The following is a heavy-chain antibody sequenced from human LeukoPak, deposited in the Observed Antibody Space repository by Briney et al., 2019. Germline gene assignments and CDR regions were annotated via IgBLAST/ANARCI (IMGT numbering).Heavy chain of an antibody. V-gene: IGHV1-69*13. D-gene: IGHD3-22*01. J-gene: IGHJ4*02. CDR3: ASTTEYYYDSSGYYY. CDR2: IIPIFGTA. CDR1: GGTFSSYA. Sequence: SVKVSCKASGGTFSSYAISWVRQAPGQGLEWMGGIIPIFGTANYAQKFQGRVTITADESTSTAYMELSSLGSEDTAVYYCASTTEYYYDSSGYYYWGQGTLVTVSS.